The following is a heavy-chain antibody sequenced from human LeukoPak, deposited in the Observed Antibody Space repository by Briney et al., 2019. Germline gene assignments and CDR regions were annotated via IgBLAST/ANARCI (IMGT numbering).Heavy chain of an antibody. D-gene: IGHD6-19*01. CDR2: INHSGST. V-gene: IGHV4-34*01. CDR3: ARERERHSSGWLNWFDP. Sequence: SETLSLTCAVYGGSFSGYYWSWIRQPPGEGLEWIGEINHSGSTNYNPSLKSRVTISVDTSKNQFSLKLSSVTAADTAVYYCARERERHSSGWLNWFDPWGQGTLVTVSS. J-gene: IGHJ5*02. CDR1: GGSFSGYY.